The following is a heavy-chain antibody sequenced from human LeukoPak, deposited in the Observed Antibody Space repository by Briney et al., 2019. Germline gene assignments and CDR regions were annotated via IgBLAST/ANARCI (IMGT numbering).Heavy chain of an antibody. D-gene: IGHD7-27*01. CDR3: ARAKTAWGRHAFDI. CDR1: GYSFSDYY. Sequence: ASVKVACKAFGYSFSDYYIYWVRQAPGQGREWMGWINPNSGGTNYAQRFQGKGSMTRDTSMNTAYMEMRRLRSDDTAVFYCARAKTAWGRHAFDIWGQGTRVTVSS. V-gene: IGHV1-2*02. J-gene: IGHJ3*02. CDR2: INPNSGGT.